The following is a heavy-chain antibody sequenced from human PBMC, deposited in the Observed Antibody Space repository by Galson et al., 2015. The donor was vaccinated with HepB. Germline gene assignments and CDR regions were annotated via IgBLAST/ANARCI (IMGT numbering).Heavy chain of an antibody. J-gene: IGHJ3*02. CDR2: INPNSGGT. CDR3: ARRVTMVRGVRFGDAFDI. Sequence: SVKVSCKASGYTFTGYYMHWVRQAPGQGLEWMGWINPNSGGTNYAQKFQGRVTMTRDTSISTAYMELSRLRSDDTAVYYCARRVTMVRGVRFGDAFDIWGQGTMVTVSS. D-gene: IGHD3-10*01. CDR1: GYTFTGYY. V-gene: IGHV1-2*02.